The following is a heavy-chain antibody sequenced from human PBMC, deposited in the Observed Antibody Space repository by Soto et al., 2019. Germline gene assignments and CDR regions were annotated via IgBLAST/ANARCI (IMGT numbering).Heavy chain of an antibody. Sequence: EVQLVESGGGLVQPGGSLRLSCAGSGFTFSSYWMTWVRQAPGKGLEWVANIKQDGSEQYYGDSLKGRFTISRDNAKNSSFLQMNSLTADDTAVYYCARDVWSSQRRLYYYYGMDVWGQGTTVTVS. CDR2: IKQDGSEQ. D-gene: IGHD2-8*02. V-gene: IGHV3-7*01. J-gene: IGHJ6*02. CDR3: ARDVWSSQRRLYYYYGMDV. CDR1: GFTFSSYW.